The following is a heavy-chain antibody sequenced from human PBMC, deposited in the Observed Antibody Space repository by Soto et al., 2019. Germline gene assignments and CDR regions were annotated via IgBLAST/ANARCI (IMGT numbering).Heavy chain of an antibody. V-gene: IGHV3-30*18. CDR2: ISYDGSNK. J-gene: IGHJ4*02. Sequence: GGSLRLSCAASGFTFSSYGMHWVRQAPGKGLEWVAVISYDGSNKYYADSVKGRFTISRDNSKNTLYLQMNSLRAEDTAVYYCAKDPYGFLGALFDYWGQGTLVTVSS. D-gene: IGHD4-17*01. CDR3: AKDPYGFLGALFDY. CDR1: GFTFSSYG.